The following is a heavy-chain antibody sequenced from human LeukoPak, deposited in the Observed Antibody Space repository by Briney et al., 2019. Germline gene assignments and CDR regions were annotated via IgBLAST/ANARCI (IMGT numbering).Heavy chain of an antibody. CDR3: AREMTNDEASDY. J-gene: IGHJ4*02. CDR1: GYTFTGYY. CDR2: INPNRGGT. V-gene: IGHV1-2*02. Sequence: ASVKVSCKASGYTFTGYYMHWVRQAPGQGSEWMGWINPNRGGTNYAQKFQGRVTMTRDTSISTAYKELSRLRSDDTAVYYCAREMTNDEASDYWGQGTLVTVSS.